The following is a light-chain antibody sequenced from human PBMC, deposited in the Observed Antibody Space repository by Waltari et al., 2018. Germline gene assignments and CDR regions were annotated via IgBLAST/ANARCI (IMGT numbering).Light chain of an antibody. V-gene: IGLV3-1*01. J-gene: IGLJ2*01. Sequence: SYELTQPPSVSVSPGQTASITCSGDKLGDKYACWYQQTPGQSTGLVIYQDSKRPSGIPERFSCSNSGNTATLTIGGTQAMDEADYYCQAWDSSTAVFGGGTKLTVL. CDR3: QAWDSSTAV. CDR2: QDS. CDR1: KLGDKY.